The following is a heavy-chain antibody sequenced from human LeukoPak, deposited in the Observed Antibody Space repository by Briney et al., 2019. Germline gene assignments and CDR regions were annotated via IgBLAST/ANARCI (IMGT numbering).Heavy chain of an antibody. CDR3: AVTMVRGVIQDYYYYGMDV. Sequence: SVKVSCKASGGTFSSYAISWVRQAPGQGLEWMGGIIPIFGTANYAQKFQGRVTITADKSTSTAYMELSSLRSEDTAVYYCAVTMVRGVIQDYYYYGMDVWGKGTTVTVSS. CDR2: IIPIFGTA. V-gene: IGHV1-69*06. J-gene: IGHJ6*04. D-gene: IGHD3-10*01. CDR1: GGTFSSYA.